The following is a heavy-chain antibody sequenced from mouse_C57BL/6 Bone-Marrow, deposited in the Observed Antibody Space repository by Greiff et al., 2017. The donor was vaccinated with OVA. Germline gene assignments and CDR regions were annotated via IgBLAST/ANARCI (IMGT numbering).Heavy chain of an antibody. Sequence: QVQLKECGPGILQSSQTLSLTCSFSGFSLSTSGMGVSWIRQPSGKGLEWLAHIYWDDDKRYNPSLKSRLTISKDTSRNQVFLKITSVDTADTATYYCARTGYSNYPWGQGTLVTVSA. V-gene: IGHV8-12*01. J-gene: IGHJ3*01. D-gene: IGHD2-5*01. CDR3: ARTGYSNYP. CDR2: IYWDDDK. CDR1: GFSLSTSGMG.